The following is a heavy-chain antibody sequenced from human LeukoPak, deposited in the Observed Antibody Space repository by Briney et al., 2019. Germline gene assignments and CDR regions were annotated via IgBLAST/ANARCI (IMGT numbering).Heavy chain of an antibody. CDR1: GVTFASYC. D-gene: IGHD2-2*03. V-gene: IGHV3-23*01. J-gene: IGHJ4*02. CDR2: ITGSGGHS. Sequence: PGGSLRLSCAASGVTFASYCRSWVRQAPGKGLEWVSTITGSGGHSDYANSVEGRFTISRDNSRNTLYLQMNSLRAEDTAVYYCATESYRLDLVAVPATSPWDYWGQGTLVT. CDR3: ATESYRLDLVAVPATSPWDY.